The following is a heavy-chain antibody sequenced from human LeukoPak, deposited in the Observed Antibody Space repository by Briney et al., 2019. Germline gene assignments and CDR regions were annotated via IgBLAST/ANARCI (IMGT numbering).Heavy chain of an antibody. J-gene: IGHJ3*02. CDR3: ARVNPLMAPGVFDI. CDR2: IKQDGSEK. V-gene: IGHV3-7*01. Sequence: PGGSLRLSCAASGFTFSNYWMTWVRQAPGKGLAWVANIKQDGSEKYYVDSVKGRFTISRDNAKNSVYLQMNSLRAEDTAVYYCARVNPLMAPGVFDIWGQGTMVAVSS. D-gene: IGHD2-8*01. CDR1: GFTFSNYW.